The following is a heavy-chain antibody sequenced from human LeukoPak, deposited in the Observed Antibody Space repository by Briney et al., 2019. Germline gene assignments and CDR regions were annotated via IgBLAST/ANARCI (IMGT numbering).Heavy chain of an antibody. D-gene: IGHD5-18*01. CDR2: IYYSGTT. CDR3: ARMDRHSYGYNWFDP. CDR1: GGSISSYY. Sequence: SETLSLTCTVSGGSISSYYWSWIRQPPGEGLEWIGNIYYSGTTSYNPSLESRVTISVDTSKNQFSLKLSSVTAADTAVYYCARMDRHSYGYNWFDPWGQGTLVTVSS. J-gene: IGHJ5*02. V-gene: IGHV4-59*01.